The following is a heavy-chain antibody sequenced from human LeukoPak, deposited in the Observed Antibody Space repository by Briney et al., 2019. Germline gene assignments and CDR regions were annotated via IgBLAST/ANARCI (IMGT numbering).Heavy chain of an antibody. CDR1: GDSASSNSAA. V-gene: IGHV6-1*01. Sequence: SQTLSLTCAISGDSASSNSAAWNWIRQSPSRGLEWLGRTYYRSKWYNDYAVSVKSRITINPDTSKNQFSLQLNSVTPEDTAVYYCARDTEYSSSSGWYYFDYWGQGTLVTVSS. CDR3: ARDTEYSSSSGWYYFDY. D-gene: IGHD6-6*01. CDR2: TYYRSKWYN. J-gene: IGHJ4*02.